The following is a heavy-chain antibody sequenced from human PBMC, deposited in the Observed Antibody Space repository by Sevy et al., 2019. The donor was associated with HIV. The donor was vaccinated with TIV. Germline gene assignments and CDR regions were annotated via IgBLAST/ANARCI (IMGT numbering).Heavy chain of an antibody. CDR1: GIIFTTSG. J-gene: IGHJ6*02. CDR3: AKDFTGYNGMDV. V-gene: IGHV3-30*18. Sequence: GGSLRLSCVVSGIIFTTSGMHWVRQAPGKGLEWVAVISYHGRDKFYADPVKGRATISRDNSKNILYLEMNSLRTEDTAVYYCAKDFTGYNGMDVWGQGTMVTVSS. CDR2: ISYHGRDK. D-gene: IGHD1-1*01.